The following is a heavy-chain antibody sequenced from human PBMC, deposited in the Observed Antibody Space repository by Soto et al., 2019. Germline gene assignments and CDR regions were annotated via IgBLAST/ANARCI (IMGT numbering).Heavy chain of an antibody. D-gene: IGHD5-12*01. CDR1: GFTFSSYG. CDR2: ISYDGSNK. Sequence: HPGGSLRLSCAASGFTFSSYGMHWVRQAPGKGLEWVAVISYDGSNKYYADSVKGRFTISRDNSKNTLYLQMNSLRAEDTAVYYCAPSVATIRPKLDYWGQGTLVTVSS. J-gene: IGHJ4*02. CDR3: APSVATIRPKLDY. V-gene: IGHV3-30*03.